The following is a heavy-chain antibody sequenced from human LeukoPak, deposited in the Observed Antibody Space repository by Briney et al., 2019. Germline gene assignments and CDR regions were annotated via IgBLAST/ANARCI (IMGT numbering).Heavy chain of an antibody. J-gene: IGHJ4*02. V-gene: IGHV4-31*03. CDR1: GGSISSGAYH. CDR2: DGA. D-gene: IGHD2-15*01. Sequence: PSETLSLTCTVSGGSISSGAYHWSWIRQLPGKGLEWIGHDGAYYNPSLKSRSTISVDTSKNQFSLKLSSVTAADTAIYYCAIYFRGGRGRGTWGRGTLVTVSS. CDR3: AIYFRGGRGRGT.